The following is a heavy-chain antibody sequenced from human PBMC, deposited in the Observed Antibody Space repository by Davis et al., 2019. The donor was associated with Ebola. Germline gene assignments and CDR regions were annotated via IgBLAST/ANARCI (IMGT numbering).Heavy chain of an antibody. V-gene: IGHV5-51*01. J-gene: IGHJ4*02. CDR1: EFTFSNYW. CDR3: TREALARSLDS. D-gene: IGHD3-10*01. Sequence: GESLKISCESSEFTFSNYWIGWVRQMPGKGLEWMGIIYPGDSDIRYSPSFQGQVTMSVDKSVSVAYLQWKSLKASDTAMYYCTREALARSLDSWGQGTLVTVSS. CDR2: IYPGDSDI.